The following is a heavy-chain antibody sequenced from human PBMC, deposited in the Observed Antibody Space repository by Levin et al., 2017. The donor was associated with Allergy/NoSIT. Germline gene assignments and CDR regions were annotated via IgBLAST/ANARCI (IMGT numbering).Heavy chain of an antibody. CDR2: INQDGSGQ. D-gene: IGHD2-2*01. V-gene: IGHV3-7*01. CDR3: ESRYCSIPRRYAASCVGSFDC. Sequence: GGSLRLSCEASGLNFGSYWMSWVRQAPGKGLEWVASINQDGSGQYYVDSVKGRFTISRDNAKNSLYLQMNSLRVEDTAVYYCESRYCSIPRRYAASCVGSFDCWGQGTLVTVSS. CDR1: GLNFGSYW. J-gene: IGHJ4*02.